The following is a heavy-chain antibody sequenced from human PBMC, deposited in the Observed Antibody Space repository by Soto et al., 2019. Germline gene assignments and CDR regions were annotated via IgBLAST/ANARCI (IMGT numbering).Heavy chain of an antibody. Sequence: QVHLVQSGAEVKKPGASVKVSCKASGYTFTSYYLHWVRQAPGQGLEWMGIINPSGGSTSYAPRFVCRVTMTRDMSTSTVYMELSSLTSEDTAVYYCARDHLDRYYYDSSGYYPPDYWGQGTLVTVSS. CDR3: ARDHLDRYYYDSSGYYPPDY. D-gene: IGHD3-22*01. J-gene: IGHJ4*02. V-gene: IGHV1-46*01. CDR1: GYTFTSYY. CDR2: INPSGGST.